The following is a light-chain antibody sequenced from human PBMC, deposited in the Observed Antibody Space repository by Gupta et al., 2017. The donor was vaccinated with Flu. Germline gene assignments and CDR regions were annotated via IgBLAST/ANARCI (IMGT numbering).Light chain of an antibody. J-gene: IGKJ5*01. Sequence: EIVLTQSPATLSLSPGERATLSCRASQTVGSQLGWYQQKPGQAPRLLIYETSKRAPGIPARFSGRGSGLDFTLTISNLDPEDFAVYYCQQRSDWPMTFGQGTRLEIK. CDR3: QQRSDWPMT. V-gene: IGKV3-11*01. CDR2: ETS. CDR1: QTVGSQ.